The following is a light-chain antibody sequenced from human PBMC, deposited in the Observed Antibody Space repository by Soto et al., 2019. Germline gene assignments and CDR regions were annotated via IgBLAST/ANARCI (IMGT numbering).Light chain of an antibody. J-gene: IGLJ2*01. V-gene: IGLV2-23*01. Sequence: QSALTQPASVSGSPGQSITISCTGTTTDVAIYNLVSWYQQHPGKAPRLMLYEATKRPSGVSNRFSGSKSGNTTSLRISGLQTEDEADYYCCSYAGRNTVIIGGGTKVTVL. CDR1: TTDVAIYNL. CDR2: EAT. CDR3: CSYAGRNTVI.